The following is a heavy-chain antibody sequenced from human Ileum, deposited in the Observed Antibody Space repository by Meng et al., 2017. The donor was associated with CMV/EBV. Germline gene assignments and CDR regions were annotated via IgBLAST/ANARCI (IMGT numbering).Heavy chain of an antibody. CDR1: GGSFIDYF. Sequence: QVQLQQWGVGLLKPSETLSLTCPVYGGSFIDYFWTWIRQSPGKGLEWIGEINHKGNTKYNPSLKSRVTISKDTSKKQFSLRMTSVTAADTATYYCVRRGRGSEPWGQGTLVTVSS. CDR3: VRRGRGSEP. J-gene: IGHJ5*02. CDR2: INHKGNT. V-gene: IGHV4-34*02. D-gene: IGHD1-26*01.